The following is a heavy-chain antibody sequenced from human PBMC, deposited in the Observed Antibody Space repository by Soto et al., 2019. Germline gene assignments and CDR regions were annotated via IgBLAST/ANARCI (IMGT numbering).Heavy chain of an antibody. CDR3: ARALVHGGDF. J-gene: IGHJ4*02. D-gene: IGHD3-10*01. CDR1: GFTFSNYW. Sequence: GGSLRLSYAASGFTFSNYWMAWVRQAPGKGLEWVANIKQDGSETNFVDSVKGRFTISRDNAKNSLHLQMNSLRAEDTAVYYCARALVHGGDFWGQGTLVTVSS. V-gene: IGHV3-7*01. CDR2: IKQDGSET.